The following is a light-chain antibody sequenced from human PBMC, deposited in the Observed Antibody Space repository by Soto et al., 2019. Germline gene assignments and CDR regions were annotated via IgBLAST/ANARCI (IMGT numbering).Light chain of an antibody. J-gene: IGLJ2*01. CDR2: QDS. V-gene: IGLV3-1*01. Sequence: SYELTQPPSVSVSPGQTASITCSGDKLGDKYACWYQQKPGQSPVLVIYQDSKRPSGIPERFSGSKSGNTATLSISGTQAMDEADYYWQAWDRSTENVVFGGGTKRPVL. CDR1: KLGDKY. CDR3: QAWDRSTENVV.